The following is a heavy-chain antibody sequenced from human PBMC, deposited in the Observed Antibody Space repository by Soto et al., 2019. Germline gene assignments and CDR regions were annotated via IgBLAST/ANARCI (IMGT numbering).Heavy chain of an antibody. CDR1: GGSFSGYF. V-gene: IGHV4-34*01. Sequence: SETLSLTCAVYGGSFSGYFWTWIRQSPGKGLEWIGEINHSGSTNSNPSLKSRVAISVDTSKNQISLKLRSVTAADTAVYYCARGISLIVEVQRDAPDKYYFDSWGQGTLVTVSS. CDR2: INHSGST. J-gene: IGHJ4*02. D-gene: IGHD2-15*01. CDR3: ARGISLIVEVQRDAPDKYYFDS.